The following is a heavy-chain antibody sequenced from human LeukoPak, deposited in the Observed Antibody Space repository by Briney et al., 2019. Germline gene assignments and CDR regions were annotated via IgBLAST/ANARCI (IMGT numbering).Heavy chain of an antibody. V-gene: IGHV3-7*01. CDR1: GFTFKSYA. CDR2: IKQDGSEK. Sequence: PGGSLRLSCAASGFTFKSYAMTWVRQAPGKGLEWVANIKQDGSEKYYVDSVKGRFTISRDNAKNSLYLQMNSLRAEDTAVYYCARKDGYFTSYFYYYMDVWGKGTTVTVSS. CDR3: ARKDGYFTSYFYYYMDV. D-gene: IGHD3-3*01. J-gene: IGHJ6*03.